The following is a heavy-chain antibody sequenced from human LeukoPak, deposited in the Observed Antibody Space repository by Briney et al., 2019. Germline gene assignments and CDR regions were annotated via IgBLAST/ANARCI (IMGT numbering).Heavy chain of an antibody. CDR3: AIGYCSGGSCSNNWFDP. CDR2: IIAYNGNT. CDR1: GYTFTSYG. D-gene: IGHD2-15*01. V-gene: IGHV1-18*01. Sequence: ASVKVSCKASGYTFTSYGISWVRQAPGQRLEWMGCIIAYNGNTNYAQKLQGRVTMTTDTSTSTADMELRSLRSDDTGVYYCAIGYCSGGSCSNNWFDPWGQGTLVTVSS. J-gene: IGHJ5*02.